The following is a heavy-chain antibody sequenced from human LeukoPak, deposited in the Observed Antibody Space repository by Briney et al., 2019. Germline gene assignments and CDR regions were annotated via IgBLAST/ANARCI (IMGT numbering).Heavy chain of an antibody. J-gene: IGHJ4*02. CDR1: GGSISNYY. D-gene: IGHD1-26*01. V-gene: IGHV4-4*07. CDR2: IYTSGST. CDR3: ARETPPKGELHF. Sequence: PSETLSLTCTVSGGSISNYYWSWVRQPAGKGLEWIGRIYTSGSTNYNPSLKSRVTMSVDTSKNQFSLKLSSVTVADTAVYYCARETPPKGELHFWGQGTLVTVSS.